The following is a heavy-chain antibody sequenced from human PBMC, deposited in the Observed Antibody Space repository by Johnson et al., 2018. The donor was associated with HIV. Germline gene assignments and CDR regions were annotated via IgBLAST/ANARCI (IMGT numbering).Heavy chain of an antibody. CDR3: AREAEWEPSSPNDAFDI. J-gene: IGHJ3*02. V-gene: IGHV3-30-3*01. CDR2: ISYDGSNK. CDR1: GFTFSSYA. Sequence: VQLLESGGGVVQPGRSLRLSCAASGFTFSSYAMHWVRQAPGKGLEWVAVISYDGSNKYYADSVKGRFTISRDNSKNTLYLQMNSLRAEDPAVYYCAREAEWEPSSPNDAFDIWGQGTMVTVSS. D-gene: IGHD1-26*01.